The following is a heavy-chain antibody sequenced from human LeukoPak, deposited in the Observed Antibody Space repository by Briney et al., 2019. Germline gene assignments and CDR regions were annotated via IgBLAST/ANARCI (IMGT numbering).Heavy chain of an antibody. V-gene: IGHV4-38-2*01. J-gene: IGHJ4*02. D-gene: IGHD5-18*01. Sequence: SETLSLTCAVSGYSISSGYYWGWIRQPPGRGLEWIGSVYYSGSAYYNPSLKSRVTISVDTSKNQFSLRLSSVTAADTAVYYCARPRGDSYGYVDYWGQGTLVTVSS. CDR1: GYSISSGYY. CDR2: VYYSGSA. CDR3: ARPRGDSYGYVDY.